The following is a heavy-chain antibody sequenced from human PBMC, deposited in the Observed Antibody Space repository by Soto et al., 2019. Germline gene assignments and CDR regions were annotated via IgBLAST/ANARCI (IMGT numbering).Heavy chain of an antibody. Sequence: GGSLRLSCAASGFTFRSYAMHWVRQAPGKGLEWVAVISYDESDKYYADSLKGRFTISRDNSKNTLYLQMNSLRGEDTAVYYCARDLSVAGPDIRAQGTLVTVSS. CDR2: ISYDESDK. J-gene: IGHJ4*02. CDR1: GFTFRSYA. D-gene: IGHD6-19*01. V-gene: IGHV3-30*03. CDR3: ARDLSVAGPDI.